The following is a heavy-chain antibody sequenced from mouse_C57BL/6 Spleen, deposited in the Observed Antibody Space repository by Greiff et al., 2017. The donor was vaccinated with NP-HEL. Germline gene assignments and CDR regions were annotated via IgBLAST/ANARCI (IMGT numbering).Heavy chain of an antibody. CDR2: ISYDGSN. CDR1: GYSITSGYY. D-gene: IGHD1-1*01. J-gene: IGHJ4*01. Sequence: ESGPGLVKPSQSLSLTCSVTGYSITSGYYWNWIRQFPGNKLEWMGYISYDGSNNYNPSLKNRISITRDTSKNQFFLKLNSVTTEDTATYYCARARFPYAMDYWGQGTSVTVSS. CDR3: ARARFPYAMDY. V-gene: IGHV3-6*01.